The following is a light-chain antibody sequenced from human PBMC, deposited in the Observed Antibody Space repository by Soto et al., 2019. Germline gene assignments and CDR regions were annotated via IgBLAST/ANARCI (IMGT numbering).Light chain of an antibody. V-gene: IGKV3-15*01. J-gene: IGKJ2*01. CDR2: GAS. CDR3: QQYNNWPPYT. CDR1: QSVSSG. Sequence: EIVVTQSPGTLSLSPGERATLSCRASQSVSSGLSWYQQKPGQAPRLLIYGASTRATGIPARFSGSGSGTEFTLTISSLQSEDYAVYYCQQYNNWPPYTFGQGTKVDIK.